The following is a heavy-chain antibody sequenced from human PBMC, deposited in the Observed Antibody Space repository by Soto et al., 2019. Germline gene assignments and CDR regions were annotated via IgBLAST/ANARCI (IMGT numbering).Heavy chain of an antibody. CDR2: IFSNDEK. J-gene: IGHJ4*02. CDR3: ARITGQLLFDY. D-gene: IGHD6-19*01. V-gene: IGHV2-26*01. Sequence: QVTLKESGPVLVKPTETLTLTCTVSGFSLSYPTVGVSWIRQPPGKALEWLAHIFSNDEKSYGTSLKSRLTISKDTSKSQGVLTSTNMDPEDTATYYSARITGQLLFDYWGQGTLVTVSS. CDR1: GFSLSYPTVG.